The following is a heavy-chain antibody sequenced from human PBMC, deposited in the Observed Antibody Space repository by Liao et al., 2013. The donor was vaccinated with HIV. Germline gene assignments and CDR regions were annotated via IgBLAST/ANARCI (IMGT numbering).Heavy chain of an antibody. J-gene: IGHJ1*01. CDR2: INHSGST. V-gene: IGHV4-34*01. CDR3: ARGGTALAGRAAYFQH. D-gene: IGHD6-13*01. CDR1: GGSFSGYY. Sequence: QVQLQQWGAGLLKPSETLSLTCAVYGGSFSGYYWSWIRQPPGKGLEWIGEINHSGSTNYNPSLKSRVTISVDTSKNQFSLKLSSVTAADTAVYYCARGGTALAGRAAYFQHWGQGHPGHRSPQ.